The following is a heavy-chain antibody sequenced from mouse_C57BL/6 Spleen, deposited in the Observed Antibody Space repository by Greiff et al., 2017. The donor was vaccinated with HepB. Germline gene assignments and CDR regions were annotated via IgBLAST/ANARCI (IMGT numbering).Heavy chain of an antibody. J-gene: IGHJ4*01. D-gene: IGHD3-2*02. Sequence: VQLQQSGPELVKPGASVKISCKASGYSFTDYNMNWVKQSNGKSLEWIGVINPNYGTTSYNQKFKGKATLTVDPSSSTAYMQLNSLTSEDSAVYYCAREGRGQLRLRAMDYWGQGTSVTVSS. V-gene: IGHV1-39*01. CDR2: INPNYGTT. CDR3: AREGRGQLRLRAMDY. CDR1: GYSFTDYN.